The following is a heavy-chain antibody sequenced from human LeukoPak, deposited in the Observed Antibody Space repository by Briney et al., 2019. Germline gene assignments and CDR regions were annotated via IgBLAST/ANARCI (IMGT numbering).Heavy chain of an antibody. J-gene: IGHJ4*02. V-gene: IGHV1-18*01. D-gene: IGHD5-24*01. CDR2: ISAYNGNT. CDR3: ATDRGMATG. Sequence: ASVKVSCKASGYTFTSYGISWVRQAPGQGLEWMGWISAYNGNTNYAQKFQGRVTMTEDTSTDTAYMELSSLRSEDTAVYYCATDRGMATGWGQGTLVTVSS. CDR1: GYTFTSYG.